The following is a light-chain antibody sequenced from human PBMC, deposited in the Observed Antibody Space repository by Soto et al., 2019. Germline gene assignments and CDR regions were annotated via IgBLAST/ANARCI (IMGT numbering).Light chain of an antibody. CDR2: EVS. CDR3: SSYTGSSTLV. J-gene: IGLJ1*01. Sequence: SVLTHPPSSSGSPGQSRTLSCAGTGSDVGAYKYVSWYLQHPGKVPKLMIYEVSNRPSGVSNRFSGSKSGNTASLTISGLQAEDEADYYCSSYTGSSTLVFGTGTKVTVL. V-gene: IGLV2-14*01. CDR1: GSDVGAYKY.